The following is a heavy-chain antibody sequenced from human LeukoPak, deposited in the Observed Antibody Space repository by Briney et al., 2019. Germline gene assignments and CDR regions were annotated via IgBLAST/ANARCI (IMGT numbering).Heavy chain of an antibody. J-gene: IGHJ4*02. CDR3: AKPIETWELKGAFDY. Sequence: GGSLRLSCAASGFTFSSYGMTWVRRPPGKGLEWVSAISGSGSSTYYADSVKGRFTISRDNSKNTLYLQMNSLRAEDTAVYYCAKPIETWELKGAFDYWGQGTLVTVSS. V-gene: IGHV3-23*01. CDR1: GFTFSSYG. D-gene: IGHD1-26*01. CDR2: ISGSGSST.